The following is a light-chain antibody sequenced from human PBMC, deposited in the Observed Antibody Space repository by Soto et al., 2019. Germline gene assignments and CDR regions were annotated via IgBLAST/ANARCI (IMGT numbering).Light chain of an antibody. J-gene: IGKJ5*01. Sequence: DIQMTQSPSAMSASVGDRVTITCRASQGIDNYLAWFQQKPGKVPQRLIYAASTLQSGVPSRFSGSGSGTDFTLTISSLQPEDFATYYCQQSYSTRITFGQGTRLEIK. CDR2: AAS. CDR1: QGIDNY. CDR3: QQSYSTRIT. V-gene: IGKV1-17*03.